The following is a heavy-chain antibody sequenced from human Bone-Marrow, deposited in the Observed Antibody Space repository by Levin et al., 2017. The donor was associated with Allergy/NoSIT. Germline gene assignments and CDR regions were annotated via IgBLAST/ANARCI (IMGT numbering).Heavy chain of an antibody. CDR1: GYSIRDSY. V-gene: IGHV4-38-2*02. CDR3: AREYYLDV. J-gene: IGHJ6*03. Sequence: SQTLSLTCAVSGYSIRDSYWGWIRQPPGKGLEWIGSIYHSGGTNYNPSLKSRVTISVDTSKNQFSLKLSSVTAADTAVYYCAREYYLDVWGKGTTVTVSS. CDR2: IYHSGGT.